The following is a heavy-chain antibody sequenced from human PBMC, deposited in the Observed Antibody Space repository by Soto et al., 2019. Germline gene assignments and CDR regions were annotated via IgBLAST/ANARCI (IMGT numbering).Heavy chain of an antibody. Sequence: PSETLSLTCTVSGGSISSSYWSWIRQPPGKGLEWIGYIYDSGSTYYNSSLKSRVTMSVDTSKNQFSLKLSSVTAADTAVYYCARQLIYWGYCGTDCYPLDVWGQGATVTVSS. J-gene: IGHJ6*02. CDR1: GGSISSSY. CDR2: IYDSGST. D-gene: IGHD2-21*02. CDR3: ARQLIYWGYCGTDCYPLDV. V-gene: IGHV4-59*08.